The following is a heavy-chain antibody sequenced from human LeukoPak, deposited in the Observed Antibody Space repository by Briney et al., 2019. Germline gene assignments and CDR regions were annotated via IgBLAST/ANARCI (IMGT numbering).Heavy chain of an antibody. CDR1: GGTFSSYA. J-gene: IGHJ3*02. D-gene: IGHD2-2*02. CDR2: IIPIFGTA. CDR3: ASPPYCSSTSCYSAFDI. V-gene: IGHV1-69*05. Sequence: AASVKVSCKASGGTFSSYAISWVRQAPGQGLEWMGGIIPIFGTANYAQKFQGRVTITTDESTSTAYMELSSLRSEDTAVYYCASPPYCSSTSCYSAFDIWGQGTMVTVSS.